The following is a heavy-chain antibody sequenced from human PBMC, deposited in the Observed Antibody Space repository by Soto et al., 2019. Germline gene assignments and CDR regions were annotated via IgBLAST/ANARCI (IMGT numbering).Heavy chain of an antibody. J-gene: IGHJ3*02. CDR2: FDPEDGET. CDR1: GYTLTELS. D-gene: IGHD6-13*01. V-gene: IGHV1-24*01. CDR3: ATILSSSWSAGAFDI. Sequence: ASVKVSCKVSGYTLTELSMHWVRQAPGKGLEWMGGFDPEDGETIYAQKFQGRVTMTEDTSTDTAYMELSSLRSEDTAVYYCATILSSSWSAGAFDIWGQGTMGTVSS.